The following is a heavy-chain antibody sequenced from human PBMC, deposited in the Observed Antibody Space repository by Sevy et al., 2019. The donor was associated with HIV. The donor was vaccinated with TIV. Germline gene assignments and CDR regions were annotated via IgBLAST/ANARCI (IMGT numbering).Heavy chain of an antibody. Sequence: GGSLRLSCTASGFTFSSYAMSWVRQAPGKGLEWVSAISGSGGSPYYADYVKGRFTISRDNSKNTLYLQMNSLRAEDTAIYYCAKVNHEFLTGYYRRYYFDYWGQGTLVTVSS. CDR2: ISGSGGSP. CDR1: GFTFSSYA. J-gene: IGHJ4*02. CDR3: AKVNHEFLTGYYRRYYFDY. D-gene: IGHD3-9*01. V-gene: IGHV3-23*01.